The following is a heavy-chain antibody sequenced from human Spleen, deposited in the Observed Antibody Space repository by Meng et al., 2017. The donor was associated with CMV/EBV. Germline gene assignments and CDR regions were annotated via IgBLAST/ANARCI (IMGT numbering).Heavy chain of an antibody. CDR1: GFTFSSYW. D-gene: IGHD3-3*01. J-gene: IGHJ4*02. Sequence: GESLKISCAASGFTFSSYWMSWVRQAPGKGLEWVANIKQDGSEKYYVDSVKGRFTISRDNAKNTLYLQMNSLRTEDTAVYYCARDPGVDFWGQGTLVTVSS. CDR3: ARDPGVDF. CDR2: IKQDGSEK. V-gene: IGHV3-7*01.